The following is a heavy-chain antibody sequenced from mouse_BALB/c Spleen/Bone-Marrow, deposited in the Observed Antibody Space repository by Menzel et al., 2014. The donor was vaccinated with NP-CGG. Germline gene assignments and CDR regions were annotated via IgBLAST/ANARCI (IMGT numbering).Heavy chain of an antibody. CDR1: GYAFTNYL. J-gene: IGHJ4*01. CDR2: INPGSGGT. V-gene: IGHV1-54*01. D-gene: IGHD4-1*01. CDR3: ARCLTGTSALDF. Sequence: LEESGAELVRPGTSVKVSCKASGYAFTNYLIEWVKQRPGQGLEWIGVINPGSGGTNYNEKFRGKATLTADKSSSTAYMQLSSLTSDDSAVYFCARCLTGTSALDFWGRGTSVTVSS.